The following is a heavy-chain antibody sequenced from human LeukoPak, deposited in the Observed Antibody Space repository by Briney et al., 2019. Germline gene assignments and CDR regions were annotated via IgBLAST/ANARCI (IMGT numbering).Heavy chain of an antibody. J-gene: IGHJ4*02. Sequence: EASVNVSCKASGYTFTNYGISWVRQAPGQGLEWMGWINTNTGNPTYAQGFTGRFVFSLDTSVSTAYLQISSLKAEDTAVYYCARSNSGYDLGGLYYFDYWGQGTLVTVSS. CDR3: ARSNSGYDLGGLYYFDY. D-gene: IGHD5-12*01. CDR1: GYTFTNYG. V-gene: IGHV7-4-1*02. CDR2: INTNTGNP.